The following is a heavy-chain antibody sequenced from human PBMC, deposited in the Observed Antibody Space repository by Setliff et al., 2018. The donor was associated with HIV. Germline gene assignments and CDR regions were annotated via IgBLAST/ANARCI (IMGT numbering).Heavy chain of an antibody. CDR1: GYAITSGFY. CDR2: IHYTGST. Sequence: PSETLSLTCAVSGYAITSGFYWSWIRQPPGKGLEWIGYIHYTGSTTYNPSLKSRVTISVDTSKNQFSLKLSSVTAADTAVYYCASEAWTSYRSSSGYYYYYMDVWGKGTTVTVSS. CDR3: ASEAWTSYRSSSGYYYYYMDV. V-gene: IGHV4-61*01. D-gene: IGHD6-6*01. J-gene: IGHJ6*03.